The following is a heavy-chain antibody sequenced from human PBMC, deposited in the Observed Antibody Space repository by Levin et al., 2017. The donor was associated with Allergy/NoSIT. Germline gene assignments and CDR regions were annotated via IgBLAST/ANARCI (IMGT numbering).Heavy chain of an antibody. D-gene: IGHD6-19*01. CDR1: GYSFTDYN. V-gene: IGHV1-2*02. Sequence: GESLKISCRASGYSFTDYNLHWVRQAPGQGLELMGWINPDSGDTKYAQKFQGRVTLTRDTSITTAYLELTTLTSDDTALYFCAGVWGRGWYAPCDFWGQGTMITVSS. CDR3: AGVWGRGWYAPCDF. CDR2: INPDSGDT. J-gene: IGHJ3*01.